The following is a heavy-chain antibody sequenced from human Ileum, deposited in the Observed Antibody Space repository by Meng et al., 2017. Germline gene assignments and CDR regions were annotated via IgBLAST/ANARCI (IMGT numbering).Heavy chain of an antibody. CDR1: GTW. CDR2: IFQSGRT. D-gene: IGHD3-22*01. J-gene: IGHJ4*02. CDR3: ATSNDRDVYYLGY. Sequence: QARLQGSGPALLTPSGPLSLTCAVSGTWWSWVRQPPGKGLEWIGEIFQSGRTNYNPSLKSRVTISIDKSKSQISLQLSAVTAADTAVYSCATSNDRDVYYLGYWGQGTLVTVSS. V-gene: IGHV4-4*02.